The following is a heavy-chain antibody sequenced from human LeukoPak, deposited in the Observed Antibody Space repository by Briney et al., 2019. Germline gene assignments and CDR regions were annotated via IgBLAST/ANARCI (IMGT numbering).Heavy chain of an antibody. CDR1: GFTFDDYA. CDR3: ASYLTDYYFFDY. Sequence: PGRSLRLSCAASGFTFDDYAMHWVRQAPGKGLEWVSGISWNSGSIGYADSVKGRFTISRDNAKNTLYLQMNSLRAEDTAVYYCASYLTDYYFFDYWGQGTLVTVSS. D-gene: IGHD3-3*01. CDR2: ISWNSGSI. J-gene: IGHJ4*02. V-gene: IGHV3-9*01.